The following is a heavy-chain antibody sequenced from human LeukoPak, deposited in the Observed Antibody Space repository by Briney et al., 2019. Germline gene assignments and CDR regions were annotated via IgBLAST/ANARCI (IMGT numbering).Heavy chain of an antibody. V-gene: IGHV4-59*08. Sequence: TSETLSLTCSVSGASITTYSWNWLRQSPGKGLEWIGYFSLGETTSYTSSLKSRVTISRDTSKNQVSLKLTSVTAADTAVYYCARWDELDWAFGTWGPGTLVTVSS. J-gene: IGHJ5*02. CDR2: FSLGETT. D-gene: IGHD2-21*01. CDR3: ARWDELDWAFGT. CDR1: GASITTYS.